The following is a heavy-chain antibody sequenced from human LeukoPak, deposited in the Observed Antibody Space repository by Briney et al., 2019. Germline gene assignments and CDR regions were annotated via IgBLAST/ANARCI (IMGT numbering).Heavy chain of an antibody. V-gene: IGHV3-11*01. Sequence: GGSLRLSCAASGFTFSDYYMTWIRQAPGKGLEWVSYISSSGSTIYYTDSVKGRFTISRDNAKSSLFLQMNSLRAEDTAMYYCARVPGFSSSWYDYWGQGTLVTVSS. CDR2: ISSSGSTI. D-gene: IGHD6-13*01. CDR1: GFTFSDYY. J-gene: IGHJ4*02. CDR3: ARVPGFSSSWYDY.